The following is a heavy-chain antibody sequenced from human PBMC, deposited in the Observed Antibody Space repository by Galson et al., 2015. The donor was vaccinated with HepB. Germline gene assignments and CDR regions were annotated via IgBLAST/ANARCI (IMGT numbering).Heavy chain of an antibody. CDR2: INPTGGST. J-gene: IGHJ4*02. D-gene: IGHD3-3*01. CDR3: AGESGSSSRYFDY. Sequence: SVKVSCKASGYSFSSYYIHWVRQVPGQGLEWMGIINPTGGSTTYTQKFQGRVTMTRDRSAGTVYMELSSLRSEDTAVYYCAGESGSSSRYFDYGGQGTLVTVSS. CDR1: GYSFSSYY. V-gene: IGHV1-46*03.